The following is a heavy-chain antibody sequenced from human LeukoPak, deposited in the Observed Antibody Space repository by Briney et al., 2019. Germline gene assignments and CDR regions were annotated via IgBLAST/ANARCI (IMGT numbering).Heavy chain of an antibody. Sequence: SETLSLTCAAYGVSFSGYYWSWIRQPPGKGLEWVGVITHSGGTNYNPSLKSRVTISVDTSNTHFSLQLSSVTAADTAVYYCARGGRIAACPSRWFDPWGQGTLVTVSS. J-gene: IGHJ5*02. CDR1: GVSFSGYY. D-gene: IGHD6-6*01. CDR3: ARGGRIAACPSRWFDP. CDR2: ITHSGGT. V-gene: IGHV4-34*01.